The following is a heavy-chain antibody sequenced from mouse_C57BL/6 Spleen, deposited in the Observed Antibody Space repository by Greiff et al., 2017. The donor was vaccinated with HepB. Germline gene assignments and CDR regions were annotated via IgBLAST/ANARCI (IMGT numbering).Heavy chain of an antibody. J-gene: IGHJ1*03. CDR2: IYPGDGDT. V-gene: IGHV1-82*01. Sequence: QVQLQQSGPELVKPGASVKISCKASGYAFSSSWMNWVKQRPGKGLEWIGRIYPGDGDTNYNGKFKGKATLTADKSSSTAYMQLSSLTSEDSAVYFCAREGKDFDVWGTGTTVTVSS. CDR3: AREGKDFDV. CDR1: GYAFSSSW.